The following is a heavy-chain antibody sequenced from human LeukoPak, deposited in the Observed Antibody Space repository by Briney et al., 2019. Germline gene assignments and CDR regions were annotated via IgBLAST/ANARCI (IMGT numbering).Heavy chain of an antibody. J-gene: IGHJ5*02. D-gene: IGHD3-10*01. CDR1: GGTFSSYA. V-gene: IGHV1-69*13. CDR3: ARDRCMVRGAPCNWFDP. CDR2: IIPIFGTA. Sequence: GASVKVSCKASGGTFSSYAISWVRQAPGQGLEWMGGIIPIFGTANYAQKFQGRVTITADESTSTAYMELSSLRSEDTAVYYCARDRCMVRGAPCNWFDPWGQGTLVTVSS.